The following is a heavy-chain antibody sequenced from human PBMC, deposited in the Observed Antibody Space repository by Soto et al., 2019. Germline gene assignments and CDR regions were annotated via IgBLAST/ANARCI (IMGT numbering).Heavy chain of an antibody. Sequence: GGSLRLSCAAAGFNFSDYYMTWIRQAPGKGLEWVSYISSSTSHTNYADSVKGRFTISRDNAKNSLFLQMNSLRAEDTAVYYCARGRGAAADYFDFWGQGTLVTVSS. CDR3: ARGRGAAADYFDF. V-gene: IGHV3-11*05. CDR1: GFNFSDYY. D-gene: IGHD6-13*01. CDR2: ISSSTSHT. J-gene: IGHJ4*02.